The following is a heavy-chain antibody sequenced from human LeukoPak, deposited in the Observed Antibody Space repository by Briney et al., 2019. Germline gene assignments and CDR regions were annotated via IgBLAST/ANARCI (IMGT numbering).Heavy chain of an antibody. J-gene: IGHJ4*02. CDR2: IYSDGSA. V-gene: IGHV3-53*01. D-gene: IGHD6-19*01. CDR1: GFTFSSYW. CDR3: ARATYSSGWYLFDY. Sequence: GGSLRLSCAASGFTFSSYWMHWVRQAQGKGLEWVSVIYSDGSAYYADSVKGRFTISGDKSKNTLYLQMNRLRAEDTAVYYCARATYSSGWYLFDYWGQGTLVTVSS.